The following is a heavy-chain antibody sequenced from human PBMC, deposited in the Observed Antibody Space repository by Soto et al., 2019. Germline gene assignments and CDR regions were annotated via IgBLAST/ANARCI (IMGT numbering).Heavy chain of an antibody. D-gene: IGHD3-22*01. CDR2: INHSGST. V-gene: IGHV4-34*01. CDR1: GGSFSGYY. J-gene: IGHJ4*02. CDR3: ARGRRPYYYDSSRAFFDY. Sequence: SETLSLTCAVYGGSFSGYYWSWIRQPPGKGLEWIGEINHSGSTNYNPSLKSRVTISVDTSKNQFSLKLSSVTAADTAVYYCARGRRPYYYDSSRAFFDYWGQGTLVTVSS.